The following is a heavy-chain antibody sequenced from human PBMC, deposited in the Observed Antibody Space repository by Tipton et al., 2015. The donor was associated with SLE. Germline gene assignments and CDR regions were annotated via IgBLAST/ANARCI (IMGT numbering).Heavy chain of an antibody. J-gene: IGHJ5*02. Sequence: QLVQSGPEVKKPGSSVKVSCKASGGTFSSYAISWVRQAPGQGLEWMGGIIPIFGTANYAQKFQGRVTITADESTSTAYMELSSLRSEDTAVYYCATQGRGVTSRYNWFDPWGQGTLVTVSS. CDR2: IIPIFGTA. D-gene: IGHD2-21*02. CDR3: ATQGRGVTSRYNWFDP. V-gene: IGHV1-69*01. CDR1: GGTFSSYA.